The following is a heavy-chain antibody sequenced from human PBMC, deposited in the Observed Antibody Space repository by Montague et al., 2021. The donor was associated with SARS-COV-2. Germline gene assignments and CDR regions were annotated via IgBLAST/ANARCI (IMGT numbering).Heavy chain of an antibody. CDR2: IYTIGTT. CDR1: GFSVISNY. J-gene: IGHJ4*02. D-gene: IGHD3-22*01. CDR3: ARAVPGYYYDSSGYPDYFDY. V-gene: IGHV3-53*01. Sequence: SLRLSCAASGFSVISNYMSWVRQAPGKGLEWVSLIYTIGTTYYADSVEGRFTISRDNSKNTLYLQMNSLRVEDTAVYYCARAVPGYYYDSSGYPDYFDYWGQGTLVTVSS.